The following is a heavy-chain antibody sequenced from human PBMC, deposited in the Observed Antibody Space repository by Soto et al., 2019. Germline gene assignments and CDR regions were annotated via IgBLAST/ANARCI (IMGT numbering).Heavy chain of an antibody. CDR3: AREIGRYNWNFGRDYYYGMDV. V-gene: IGHV4-61*01. D-gene: IGHD1-7*01. CDR2: IYYSGST. Sequence: PSETLSLTCTVSGGSVSSGSYYWSWIRQPPGKGLEWIGYIYYSGSTNYNPSLKSRVTISVDTSKNQFSLKLSSVTAADTAVYYCAREIGRYNWNFGRDYYYGMDVWGQGTTVTV. CDR1: GGSVSSGSYY. J-gene: IGHJ6*02.